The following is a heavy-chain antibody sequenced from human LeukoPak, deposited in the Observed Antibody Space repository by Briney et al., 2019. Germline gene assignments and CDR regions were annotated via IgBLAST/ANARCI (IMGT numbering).Heavy chain of an antibody. D-gene: IGHD1-26*01. V-gene: IGHV3-7*01. CDR3: VKAYTTSGTYLEP. J-gene: IGHJ4*02. CDR1: GFTFSSYW. Sequence: PGGSLRLSCAASGFTFSSYWMSWVRQAPGKGLEWVAKIKQDGSEKYYVDSVKGRFTISRDNAKNSLYLQMNGLRAEDTAVYYCVKAYTTSGTYLEPWGQGTLVTVSS. CDR2: IKQDGSEK.